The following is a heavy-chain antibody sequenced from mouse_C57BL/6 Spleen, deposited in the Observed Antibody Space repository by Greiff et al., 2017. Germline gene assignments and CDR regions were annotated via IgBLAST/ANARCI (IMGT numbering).Heavy chain of an antibody. D-gene: IGHD1-1*01. CDR2: IDPETGGT. V-gene: IGHV1-15*01. Sequence: QVQLQQSGAELVRPGASVTLSCKASGYTFTDYEMHWVKQTPVHGLAWIGAIDPETGGTAYNQKFKGKAILTADKSSSTAYMELRSLTSEDSAVYYCTRRGDTTEYFDVWGTGTTVTVSS. CDR1: GYTFTDYE. CDR3: TRRGDTTEYFDV. J-gene: IGHJ1*03.